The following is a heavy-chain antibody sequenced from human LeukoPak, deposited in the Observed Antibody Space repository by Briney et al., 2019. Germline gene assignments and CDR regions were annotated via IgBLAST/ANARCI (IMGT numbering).Heavy chain of an antibody. J-gene: IGHJ4*02. CDR1: GFTFSNYA. CDR2: ISGSGST. CDR3: ATVPTT. Sequence: GGSLRLSCAASGFTFSNYAMSWVRQAPGKGLEWVSVISGSGSTYYADSVKGRFTISRDNSKKMLYLQMNSLRAEDTASYYCATVPTTWGQGTLVTVSS. V-gene: IGHV3-23*01. D-gene: IGHD4-17*01.